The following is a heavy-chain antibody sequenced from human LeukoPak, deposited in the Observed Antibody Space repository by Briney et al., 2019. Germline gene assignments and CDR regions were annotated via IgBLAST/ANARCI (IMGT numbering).Heavy chain of an antibody. D-gene: IGHD1-1*01. CDR1: GFIFSSST. CDR2: IGIYSSAT. V-gene: IGHV3-48*04. Sequence: GGSLRLSCAASGFIFSSSTMNWVRQAPGKGLEWVSHIGIYSSATYYADSVKGRFTISRDNAKNTLFLQMNSLRAEDTAIYYCAKPVDGASVQRYFQHWGQGTLVTVSS. CDR3: AKPVDGASVQRYFQH. J-gene: IGHJ1*01.